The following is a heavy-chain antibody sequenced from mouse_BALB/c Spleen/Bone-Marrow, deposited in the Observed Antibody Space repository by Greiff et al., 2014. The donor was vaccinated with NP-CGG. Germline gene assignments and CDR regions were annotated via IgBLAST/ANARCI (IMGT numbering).Heavy chain of an antibody. CDR2: IRLKSNNYAT. Sequence: VQLKESGGGLVQPGGSMKLSCGASGFTFSKYWMNWVRQSPEKGLEWVAEIRLKSNNYATHYAESVKGRFTISRDDSKSSVYLQMNNLRAEDTGIYYCTRRDYDLFGYWGQGTLVTVSA. CDR1: GFTFSKYW. J-gene: IGHJ3*01. V-gene: IGHV6-6*02. D-gene: IGHD2-4*01. CDR3: TRRDYDLFGY.